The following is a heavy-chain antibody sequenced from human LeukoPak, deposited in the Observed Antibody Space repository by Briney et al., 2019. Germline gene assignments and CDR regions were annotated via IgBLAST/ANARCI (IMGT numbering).Heavy chain of an antibody. CDR3: ARVRWELRRISAFDI. V-gene: IGHV1-69*05. D-gene: IGHD1-26*01. CDR2: IIPIFGTA. J-gene: IGHJ3*02. Sequence: KISCKGSGYSFTSYWISWVRQAPGQGLECMGRIIPIFGTANYAQKFQGRVTITTDESTSTAYMELSSLRSEDTAVYYCARVRWELRRISAFDIWGQGTMVTVSS. CDR1: GYSFTSYW.